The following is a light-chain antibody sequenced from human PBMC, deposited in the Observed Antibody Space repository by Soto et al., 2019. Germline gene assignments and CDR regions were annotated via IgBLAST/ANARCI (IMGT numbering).Light chain of an antibody. V-gene: IGKV3-15*01. CDR1: QSVSST. J-gene: IGKJ5*01. CDR3: QQYNNWPLT. CDR2: GAS. Sequence: EIVMTQSPATLSVSPGERATLSCRASQSVSSTLAWYQQKPGQAPRLLVYGASTRATGIPARFSGSGSGTEFTLTISSLQSEDFAVYYCQQYNNWPLTCGQGTRLEIK.